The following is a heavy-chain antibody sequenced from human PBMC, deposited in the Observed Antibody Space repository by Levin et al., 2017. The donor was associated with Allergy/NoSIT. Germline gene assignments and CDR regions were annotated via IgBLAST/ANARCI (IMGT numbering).Heavy chain of an antibody. Sequence: SQTLSLTCTVSGGPISTYYWSWLRQPPGKGLEWIGFIYYTGTTYYNPSLKSRVTISVDNSKNQFSLKLNSVTAADTAVYYCASDRAPSGFDAFDIWGLGTLVTVSS. CDR2: IYYTGTT. V-gene: IGHV4-59*01. D-gene: IGHD7-27*01. CDR3: ASDRAPSGFDAFDI. J-gene: IGHJ3*02. CDR1: GGPISTYY.